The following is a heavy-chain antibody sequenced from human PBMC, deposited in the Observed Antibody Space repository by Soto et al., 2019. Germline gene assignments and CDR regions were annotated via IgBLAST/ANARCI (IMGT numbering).Heavy chain of an antibody. V-gene: IGHV3-23*01. J-gene: IGHJ1*01. CDR3: ATGTAARAH. CDR1: GFTFSNVY. Sequence: EVQLFESGGGLVQPGGSLRLSCAASGFTFSNVYMSWVRKAPGKGLEWVSGISTSGGTTYYADSVKGRFTSSRDNSKNTLYMQMTSLRAEDTAVYYCATGTAARAHWGQCTVVTVSS. D-gene: IGHD6-13*01. CDR2: ISTSGGTT.